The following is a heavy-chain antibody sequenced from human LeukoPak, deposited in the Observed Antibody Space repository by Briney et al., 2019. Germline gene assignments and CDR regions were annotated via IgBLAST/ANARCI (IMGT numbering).Heavy chain of an antibody. V-gene: IGHV3-7*03. Sequence: GGSLRLSCAASGFTFSRNWMIWVRQAPGKRLEWVANINQDGSEKYYVDSVKGRFTISRDNAKNSLFLQMNSLRAEDMAVYYCARVGSGNFLGAFDIWGQGTMVTVSS. CDR2: INQDGSEK. J-gene: IGHJ3*02. D-gene: IGHD1-26*01. CDR1: GFTFSRNW. CDR3: ARVGSGNFLGAFDI.